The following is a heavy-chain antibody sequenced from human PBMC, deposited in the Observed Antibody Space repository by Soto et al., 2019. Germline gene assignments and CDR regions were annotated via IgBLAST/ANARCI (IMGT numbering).Heavy chain of an antibody. CDR1: GGSFSGYY. CDR3: ARGLYYYDSSGYVGP. V-gene: IGHV4-34*01. J-gene: IGHJ5*02. D-gene: IGHD3-22*01. Sequence: PSETLSLTCAVYGGSFSGYYWSWIRQPPGKGLEWIGEINHSGSTNYNPSLKSRVTISVDTSKNQFSLKLNSVTAADTAVYYCARGLYYYDSSGYVGPWGQGILVTVSS. CDR2: INHSGST.